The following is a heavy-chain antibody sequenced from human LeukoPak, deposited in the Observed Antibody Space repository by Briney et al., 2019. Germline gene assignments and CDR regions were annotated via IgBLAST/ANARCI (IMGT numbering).Heavy chain of an antibody. V-gene: IGHV4-4*07. CDR2: IHTSGST. J-gene: IGHJ4*02. CDR3: AREGSMTARPFVSIDY. Sequence: SETLSLTCTVSGGSTSSYYWSWIRQPAGKGLEWIGRIHTSGSTDYNPSLKSRVTMSVDTSKNQFSLKLRSVTAADTAVYYCAREGSMTARPFVSIDYWGQGTLVTVSS. D-gene: IGHD6-6*01. CDR1: GGSTSSYY.